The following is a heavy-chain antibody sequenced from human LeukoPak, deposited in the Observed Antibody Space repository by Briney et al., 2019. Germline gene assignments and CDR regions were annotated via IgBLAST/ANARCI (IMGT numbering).Heavy chain of an antibody. V-gene: IGHV4-4*02. CDR2: VHLDGRT. D-gene: IGHD6-25*01. J-gene: IGHJ4*02. CDR1: GGSVTSTNW. CDR3: AREGGFYRPLDY. Sequence: PSETLSLTCDVSGGSVTSTNWWTWFRQPPGKGLEWIWEVHLDGRTNYNPSLKSRLVMSADLPENHISLKLTSVTAADTAVYYCAREGGFYRPLDYSGQGTLVTVSS.